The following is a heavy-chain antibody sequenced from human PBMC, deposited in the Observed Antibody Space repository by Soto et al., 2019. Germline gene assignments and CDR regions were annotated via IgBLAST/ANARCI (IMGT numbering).Heavy chain of an antibody. V-gene: IGHV3-23*01. D-gene: IGHD6-6*01. J-gene: IGHJ4*02. CDR2: ISGSGGST. CDR1: GFTFSSYA. CDR3: AKAASIAARLPTWGPSDY. Sequence: HPGGSLRLSCAASGFTFSSYAMSWVRQAPGKGLEWVSAISGSGGSTYYADSVKGRFTISRDNSKNTLYLQMNSLRAEDTAVYYCAKAASIAARLPTWGPSDYWGQGTLVTVSS.